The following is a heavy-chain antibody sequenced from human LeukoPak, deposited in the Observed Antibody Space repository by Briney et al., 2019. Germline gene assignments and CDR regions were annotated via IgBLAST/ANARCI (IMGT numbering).Heavy chain of an antibody. V-gene: IGHV3-11*01. Sequence: GGSLRLSCKGSGVTFEDYYLSWIRQAPGKGLEWISYISSTGGDKFYADPVKGRFIISRDNAMNAVYMEMNDLTAEDTAFYYCARGENGSFDRWGQGTLVIVSS. J-gene: IGHJ4*02. D-gene: IGHD5-24*01. CDR2: ISSTGGDK. CDR3: ARGENGSFDR. CDR1: GVTFEDYY.